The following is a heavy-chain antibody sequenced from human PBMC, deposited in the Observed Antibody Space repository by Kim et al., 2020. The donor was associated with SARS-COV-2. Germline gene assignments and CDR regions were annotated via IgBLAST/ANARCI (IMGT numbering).Heavy chain of an antibody. V-gene: IGHV5-51*01. J-gene: IGHJ6*02. D-gene: IGHD3-10*01. CDR2: IYPGDSDT. Sequence: GESLKISCKGSGYSFTSYWIGWVRQMPGKGLEWMGIIYPGDSDTRYSPSFQGQVTISADKSISTAYLQWSSLKASDTAMYYCAVSYGSGLYYYYYGMDVWGQGTTVTVSS. CDR1: GYSFTSYW. CDR3: AVSYGSGLYYYYYGMDV.